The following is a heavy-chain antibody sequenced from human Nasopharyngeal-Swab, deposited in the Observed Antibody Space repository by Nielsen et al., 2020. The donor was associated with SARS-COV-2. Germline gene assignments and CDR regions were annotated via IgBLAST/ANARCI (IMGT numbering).Heavy chain of an antibody. J-gene: IGHJ6*02. CDR1: GYTFTSYY. CDR2: INPSGGST. V-gene: IGHV1-46*01. D-gene: IGHD3-22*01. CDR3: ARGRDYYDSSGYYEGSDYYYGMDV. Sequence: ASVKVSCKASGYTFTSYYMHWVRQAPGQGLEWMGIINPSGGSTSYAQKFQGRVTMTRDTSTSTVYMELSSLRSEDTAVYYCARGRDYYDSSGYYEGSDYYYGMDVWSQGTTVTVSS.